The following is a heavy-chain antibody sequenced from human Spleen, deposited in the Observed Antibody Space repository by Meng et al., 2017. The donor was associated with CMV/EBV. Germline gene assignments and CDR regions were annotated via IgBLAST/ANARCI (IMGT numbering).Heavy chain of an antibody. CDR3: ARDGTWMHLDHYYGMDV. J-gene: IGHJ6*02. Sequence: GESLKISCAASGFTFSSYEMNWVRQAPGKGLEWVSVIYSGGTTYYADSVKGRFTISRDNSKNTLHLQVNSLRAEDTAVYYCARDGTWMHLDHYYGMDVWGQGTTVTVSS. D-gene: IGHD5-18*01. CDR2: IYSGGTT. CDR1: GFTFSSYE. V-gene: IGHV3-66*02.